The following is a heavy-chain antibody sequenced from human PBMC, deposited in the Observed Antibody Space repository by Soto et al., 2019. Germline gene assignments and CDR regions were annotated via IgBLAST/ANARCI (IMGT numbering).Heavy chain of an antibody. J-gene: IGHJ5*02. CDR3: ARETYYCDSSGSYSDPNWFDP. V-gene: IGHV1-46*01. D-gene: IGHD3-22*01. CDR2: INPSGGST. CDR1: GYTFTSYY. Sequence: ASVKVSCKASGYTFTSYYIHWVRQAPGQGLEWMGIINPSGGSTSYAQKFQGRVTMTRDTSTSTVYMELSSLRSEDTAVYYCARETYYCDSSGSYSDPNWFDPWGQGTMVTV.